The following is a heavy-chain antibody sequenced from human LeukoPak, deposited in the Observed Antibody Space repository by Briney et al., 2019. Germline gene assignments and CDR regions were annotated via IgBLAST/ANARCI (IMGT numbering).Heavy chain of an antibody. CDR3: ARVFTWFGELFVYYFDY. CDR2: MNPNSGNT. Sequence: ASVKVSCTASGYTFTSYDTNWVRQATGQGLEWIGWMNPNSGNTGYAQKVQGRVTMTRNTSISTAYMELSSLRAEDTAVYYCARVFTWFGELFVYYFDYWGQGTLVTVSS. J-gene: IGHJ4*02. CDR1: GYTFTSYD. D-gene: IGHD3-10*01. V-gene: IGHV1-8*01.